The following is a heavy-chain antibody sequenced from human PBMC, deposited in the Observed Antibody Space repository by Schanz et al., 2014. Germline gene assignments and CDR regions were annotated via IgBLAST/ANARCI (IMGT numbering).Heavy chain of an antibody. V-gene: IGHV1-69*02. D-gene: IGHD3-16*01. CDR1: GGTFTSYT. Sequence: QVLLVQSGAEVKKPGSSVNISCKASGGTFTSYTFGWVRQAPGQGLEWMGRIVPVVGVTVYAQKFQGRVTFTADKSTATVYMELSRLRGDDTAVYFCADYGSGTYFDLWGQGTLVTVSS. CDR3: ADYGSGTYFDL. CDR2: IVPVVGVT. J-gene: IGHJ4*02.